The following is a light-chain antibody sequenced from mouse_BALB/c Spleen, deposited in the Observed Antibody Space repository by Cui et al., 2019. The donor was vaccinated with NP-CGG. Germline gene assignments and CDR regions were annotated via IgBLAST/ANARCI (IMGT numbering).Light chain of an antibody. Sequence: QAVVTQESALTTSPSETVTLTCRSNTGAVTTSNYANWVQEKPDHLFTGLIGGTNNRAPGVPARFSGSLIGDKAALTITGAKTDDEAIYFCALWYSNHWVFGGGTKLTVL. V-gene: IGLV1*01. J-gene: IGLJ1*01. CDR2: GTN. CDR3: ALWYSNHWV. CDR1: TGAVTTSNY.